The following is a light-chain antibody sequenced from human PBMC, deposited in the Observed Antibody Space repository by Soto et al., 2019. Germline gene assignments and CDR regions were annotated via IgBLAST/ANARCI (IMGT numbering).Light chain of an antibody. CDR2: GAS. CDR3: QQYHTWPIT. V-gene: IGKV1-5*01. Sequence: DIQMTQSPSTLSGSVGDRVTITCRASQTISSWLAWYQQKPGKAPKLLISGASTGATGIPARFSGSGSGTEFTLTISSLQSEDCAIYYCQQYHTWPITFGGGTKVDIK. J-gene: IGKJ4*01. CDR1: QTISSW.